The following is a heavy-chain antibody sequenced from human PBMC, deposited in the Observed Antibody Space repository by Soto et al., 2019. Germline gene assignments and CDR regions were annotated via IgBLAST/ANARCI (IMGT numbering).Heavy chain of an antibody. J-gene: IGHJ4*02. CDR1: GGSISSGAYY. Sequence: QVQLQESGPGLVKPTQTLSLTCTVSGGSISSGAYYWSWIRQHPGKGLEWIGYIYYSGSTYSNPSLKSRVAISVDKSKNQFSLKLSSVTAADTAVYYCAAVRQHYFDFWGQGTLVTVSS. CDR2: IYYSGST. CDR3: AAVRQHYFDF. V-gene: IGHV4-31*03. D-gene: IGHD1-1*01.